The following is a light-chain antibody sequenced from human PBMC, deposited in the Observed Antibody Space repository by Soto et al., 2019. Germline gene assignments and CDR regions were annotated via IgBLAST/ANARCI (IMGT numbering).Light chain of an antibody. J-gene: IGLJ1*01. Sequence: SYELTQPPSVSVAPGQTARLTCGGNNIGSKTVHWHQQTPGQAPVLVVYDDSARPSGIPDRFSGSNSGNTATLTISRVEAGDEADYYCQVWDTSSDLLYVFGTGTKVTDL. CDR2: DDS. CDR1: NIGSKT. V-gene: IGLV3-21*02. CDR3: QVWDTSSDLLYV.